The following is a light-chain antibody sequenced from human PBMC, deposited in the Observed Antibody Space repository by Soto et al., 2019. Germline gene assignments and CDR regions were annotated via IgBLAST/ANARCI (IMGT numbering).Light chain of an antibody. J-gene: IGKJ5*01. V-gene: IGKV1-39*01. Sequence: DIQMTQSPSSLSASLGDRVTITCRASQSISRYLICYQQKPGKAPKSLIYLASSLQSGVPSRFSGSGSGTDFTLTISSLQPEDFATYYCLQSSTTLTFGQGTRLEIK. CDR1: QSISRY. CDR3: LQSSTTLT. CDR2: LAS.